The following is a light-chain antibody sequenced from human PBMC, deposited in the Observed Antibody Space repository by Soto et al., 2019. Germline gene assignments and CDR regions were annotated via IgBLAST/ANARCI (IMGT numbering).Light chain of an antibody. J-gene: IGKJ5*01. CDR1: QTISNF. CDR3: QQTFSTSIT. Sequence: IWMTQSPSLLSASTGDRVTITCRASQTISNFLNWYQQRSGEAPKLLLYDVSTLQTGVPSRFSGSGSGTDFSLTISSLQPEDLGTYYCQQTFSTSITFGQGTRLEIK. V-gene: IGKV1-39*01. CDR2: DVS.